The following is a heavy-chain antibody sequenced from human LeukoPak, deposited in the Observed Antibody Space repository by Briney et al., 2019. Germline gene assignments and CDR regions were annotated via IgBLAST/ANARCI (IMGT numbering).Heavy chain of an antibody. Sequence: PGGSLRLSRAVSGFTFNNYWMTWVRQPPGKGLEWVASIRDDGSAKYYMDSVEGRFSISRDDAKNSLSLQMNSLRVEDTATYYCARIQLYHGDFDSWGQGTLVTVSS. J-gene: IGHJ4*02. CDR1: GFTFNNYW. CDR2: IRDDGSAK. V-gene: IGHV3-7*01. D-gene: IGHD1-1*01. CDR3: ARIQLYHGDFDS.